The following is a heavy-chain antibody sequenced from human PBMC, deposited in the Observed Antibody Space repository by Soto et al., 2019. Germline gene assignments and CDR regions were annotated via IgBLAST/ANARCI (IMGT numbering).Heavy chain of an antibody. CDR3: ARDLDGSGSYYTDY. Sequence: ASVKVSCKASGYTFTNYGISWVRQAPGQGLEWMGWISAYRGDTNYAQNLRGRVTMTTDTSTNTAYMELRSLRDDDTAVYYCARDLDGSGSYYTDYWGPGTLVTVSS. CDR2: ISAYRGDT. D-gene: IGHD3-10*01. V-gene: IGHV1-18*01. CDR1: GYTFTNYG. J-gene: IGHJ4*02.